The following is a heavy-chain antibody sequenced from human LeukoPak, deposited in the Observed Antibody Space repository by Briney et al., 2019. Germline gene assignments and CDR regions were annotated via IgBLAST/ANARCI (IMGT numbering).Heavy chain of an antibody. CDR3: AGNYYGSGSYYSEDRY. V-gene: IGHV4-61*02. D-gene: IGHD3-10*01. CDR2: IYTSGST. J-gene: IGHJ4*02. CDR1: GGSISSGSYY. Sequence: PSDTLSLTCTVPGGSISSGSYYWSWIRRPAGKGLEWIGRIYTSGSTNYNPSLKSRVTISVDTSTNQFSMNLSSLNAADTAVYDCAGNYYGSGSYYSEDRYWGQGTLVTVSS.